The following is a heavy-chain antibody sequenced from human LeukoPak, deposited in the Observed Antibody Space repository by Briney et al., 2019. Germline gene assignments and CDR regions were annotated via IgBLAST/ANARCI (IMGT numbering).Heavy chain of an antibody. CDR2: IYYSGST. Sequence: PSETLSLTCTVSGGSISSSSYYWGWIRQPPGKGLEWIGSIYYSGSTYYNPSLKSRVTISVDTSKNQFSLKLSSVTAADTAVYYCATRGLNYYDSSAFYWGQGTLVTVSS. CDR1: GGSISSSSYY. V-gene: IGHV4-39*01. CDR3: ATRGLNYYDSSAFY. D-gene: IGHD3-22*01. J-gene: IGHJ4*02.